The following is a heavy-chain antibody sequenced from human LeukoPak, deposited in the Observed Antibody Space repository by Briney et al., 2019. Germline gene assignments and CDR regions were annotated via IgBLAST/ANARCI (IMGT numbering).Heavy chain of an antibody. Sequence: GASVKVSCKASGYTFTVYFIHWVRQAPGQGLEWMGRINPNSGATDYAQKFQGRVTMTRDTSISTAYMELSSLKSDDTAVYYCAKIGSSHDFDYWDQGTLITVSS. D-gene: IGHD1-26*01. J-gene: IGHJ4*02. CDR3: AKIGSSHDFDY. V-gene: IGHV1-2*06. CDR2: INPNSGAT. CDR1: GYTFTVYF.